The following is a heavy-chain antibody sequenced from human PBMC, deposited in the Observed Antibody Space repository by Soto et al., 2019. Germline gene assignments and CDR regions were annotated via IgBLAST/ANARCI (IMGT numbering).Heavy chain of an antibody. CDR3: ARLGGYSYGYDYGMDV. V-gene: IGHV3-53*01. CDR2: IYSGGST. Sequence: SLRLSCAASGFTVSSNYMTWVRQAPGKGLEWVSVIYSGGSTYYADSVKGRFTISRDNSKNTLYLQMNSLRAEDTAVYYCARLGGYSYGYDYGMDVWGQGTTVTVSS. CDR1: GFTVSSNY. D-gene: IGHD5-18*01. J-gene: IGHJ6*02.